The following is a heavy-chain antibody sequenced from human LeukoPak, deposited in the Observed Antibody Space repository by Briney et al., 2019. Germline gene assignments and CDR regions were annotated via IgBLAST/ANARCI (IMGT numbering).Heavy chain of an antibody. CDR1: GYTFTGCY. V-gene: IGHV1-2*06. CDR3: ARDLFRHAAAAGIGY. CDR2: INPNSGGT. Sequence: ASVKVSCKASGYTFTGCYMHWVRQAPGQGLEWMGRINPNSGGTNYAQKFQGRVTMTRDTSISTAYMELSRLRSDDTAVYYCARDLFRHAAAAGIGYWGQGTLVTVSS. D-gene: IGHD6-13*01. J-gene: IGHJ4*02.